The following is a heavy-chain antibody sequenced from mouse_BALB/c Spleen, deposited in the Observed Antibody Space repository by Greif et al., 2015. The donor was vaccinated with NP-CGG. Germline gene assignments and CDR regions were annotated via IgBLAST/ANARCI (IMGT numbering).Heavy chain of an antibody. CDR2: INPSTGYT. Sequence: QVQLKESGAELAKPGASVKMSCKASGYTFTSYWMHWVKQRPGQGLEWIGYINPSTGYTEYNQKLKDKATLTADKSSSTAYMQLSSLTSEDSAVYYCARNYAMDYWGQGTSVTVSS. CDR1: GYTFTSYW. V-gene: IGHV1-7*01. CDR3: ARNYAMDY. J-gene: IGHJ4*01.